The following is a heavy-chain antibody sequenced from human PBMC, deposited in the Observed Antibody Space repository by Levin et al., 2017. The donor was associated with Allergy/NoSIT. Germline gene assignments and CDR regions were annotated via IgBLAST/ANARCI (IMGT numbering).Heavy chain of an antibody. J-gene: IGHJ3*02. CDR1: GVAFSSYS. D-gene: IGHD2/OR15-2a*01. CDR3: AGMKRNILQAFGI. Sequence: GESLKISCVASGVAFSSYSMNWVRQAPRKGLEWISYISSSSSSIYDADLVKGRFTISRDNAKKSLFLQMNSLRDEDTAVYFCAGMKRNILQAFGIWGQGTMVTVSS. CDR2: ISSSSSSI. V-gene: IGHV3-48*02.